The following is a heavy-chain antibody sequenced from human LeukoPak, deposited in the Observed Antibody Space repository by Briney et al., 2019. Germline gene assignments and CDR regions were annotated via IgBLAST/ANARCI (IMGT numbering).Heavy chain of an antibody. CDR3: ARVGYSGWNLEY. D-gene: IGHD5-12*01. CDR2: INQGGSVK. J-gene: IGHJ4*02. V-gene: IGHV3-7*01. CDR1: GFTFRSYW. Sequence: GGSLILSCAASGFTFRSYWMSWVRQAPGKGLEWVANINQGGSVKYYVDSVKGRFTISRDDAKNSLYVQMNSLRDEDTAVYYCARVGYSGWNLEYWGQGTLVTVSS.